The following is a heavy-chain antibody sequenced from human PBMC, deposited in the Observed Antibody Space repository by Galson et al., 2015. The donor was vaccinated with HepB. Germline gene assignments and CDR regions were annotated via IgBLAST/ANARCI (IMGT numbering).Heavy chain of an antibody. CDR2: INSRGST. CDR1: GGALSSYL. J-gene: IGHJ4*02. D-gene: IGHD2-2*01. Sequence: LSLTCTVSGGALSSYLWTWIRQPPGKGLEWVGYINSRGSTDYNPSLKSRVSISVGTSKKQFSLRLSSVTAADTAVYYCARERVGGDFDHWGQGTPVTVSS. CDR3: ARERVGGDFDH. V-gene: IGHV4-59*12.